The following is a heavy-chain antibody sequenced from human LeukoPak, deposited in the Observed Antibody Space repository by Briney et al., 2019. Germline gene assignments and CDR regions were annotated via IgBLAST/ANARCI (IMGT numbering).Heavy chain of an antibody. J-gene: IGHJ3*02. CDR1: GGSISSYY. CDR2: IYYSGST. D-gene: IGHD3-9*01. CDR3: AREGYDDILTGYYNVRAFDI. Sequence: KPSETLSLTCTVSGGSISSYYWSWIRQPAGKGLEWIGYIYYSGSTNYNPSLKSRVIISVDTSKNQFSLKLSSVTAADTAVYYCAREGYDDILTGYYNVRAFDIWGQGTMVTVSS. V-gene: IGHV4-59*01.